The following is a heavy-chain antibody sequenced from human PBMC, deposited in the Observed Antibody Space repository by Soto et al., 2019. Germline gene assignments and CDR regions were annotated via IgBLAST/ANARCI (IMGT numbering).Heavy chain of an antibody. Sequence: EVQLVQSGGGLVQPGGSLKLSCSASGFTFSGSDIHWVRQASGRGLEWLGRIRSKPNNFATVYGESVRGRVTFSRDDSQNTAYLQLNSLKSDDTAVYYCAIHFSWSYGMDAWRLGTTVTVS. CDR3: AIHFSWSYGMDA. V-gene: IGHV3-73*02. CDR1: GFTFSGSD. D-gene: IGHD3-3*01. J-gene: IGHJ6*02. CDR2: IRSKPNNFAT.